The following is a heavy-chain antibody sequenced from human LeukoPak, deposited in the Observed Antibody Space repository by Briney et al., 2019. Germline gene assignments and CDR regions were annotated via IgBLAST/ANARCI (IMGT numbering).Heavy chain of an antibody. CDR3: TSPTYYYDSSGYYYAFDI. CDR2: IIPIFGTA. J-gene: IGHJ3*02. V-gene: IGHV1-69*05. Sequence: ASVKVSCKASGGTFSSYAISWVRQAPGQGLEWIGRIIPIFGTANYAQKFQGRVTITTDESTSTAYMELSSLRSEDTAVYYCTSPTYYYDSSGYYYAFDIWGQGTMVTVSS. CDR1: GGTFSSYA. D-gene: IGHD3-22*01.